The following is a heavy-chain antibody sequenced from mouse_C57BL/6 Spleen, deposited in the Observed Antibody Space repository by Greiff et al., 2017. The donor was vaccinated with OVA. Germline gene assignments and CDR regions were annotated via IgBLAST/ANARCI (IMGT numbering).Heavy chain of an antibody. CDR3: ARSGYGSSFAY. D-gene: IGHD1-1*01. Sequence: VQLQQSGPELVKPGASVKISCKASGYAFSSSWMNWVKQRPGKGLEWIGRIYPGDGDTNYNGKFKGKATLTADKSSSTAYMQLSSLTYEDSAVYFCARSGYGSSFAYWGQGTLVTVSA. CDR1: GYAFSSSW. J-gene: IGHJ3*01. V-gene: IGHV1-82*01. CDR2: IYPGDGDT.